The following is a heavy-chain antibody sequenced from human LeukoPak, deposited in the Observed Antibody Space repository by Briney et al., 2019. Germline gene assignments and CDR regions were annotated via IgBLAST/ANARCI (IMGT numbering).Heavy chain of an antibody. CDR3: ARDPGDF. D-gene: IGHD3-10*01. CDR2: INPNGGGT. Sequence: ASVKVSCKASGCTFTGYYVHWVRQAPGQSLEWMGWINPNGGGTNYAQKFQDRVTMTRDTSIGTVYMELSRLRSDDTAVYYCARDPGDFWGQGTLVTVSS. V-gene: IGHV1-2*02. J-gene: IGHJ4*02. CDR1: GCTFTGYY.